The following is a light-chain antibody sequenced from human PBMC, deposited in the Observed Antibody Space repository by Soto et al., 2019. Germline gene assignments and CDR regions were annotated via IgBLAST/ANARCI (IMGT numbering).Light chain of an antibody. J-gene: IGLJ2*01. Sequence: QSALTQPASVSGSPGQSITISCTGTSSDVGGYDHVSWYQQHPGRAPKPMIYDVSNRPAGVSNRFSRSKSGNTAALTISGLQAEDEADYYCSSYTSSNTLVFGGGPKLTVL. V-gene: IGLV2-14*01. CDR1: SSDVGGYDH. CDR3: SSYTSSNTLV. CDR2: DVS.